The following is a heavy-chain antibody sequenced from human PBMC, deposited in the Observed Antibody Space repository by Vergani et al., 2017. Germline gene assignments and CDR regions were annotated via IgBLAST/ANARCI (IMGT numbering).Heavy chain of an antibody. CDR3: ARESDTVTTIYYYGMDV. J-gene: IGHJ6*02. CDR1: GFTFSSYS. D-gene: IGHD4-17*01. CDR2: ISSSSSTI. V-gene: IGHV3-48*01. Sequence: EVQLVESGGGLVQPGGSLRLSCAASGFTFSSYSMNWVRQAPAKWLEWVSYISSSSSTIYYADSVKGRFTISIDNAKNSLYLQMNSLRAEDTAVYYCARESDTVTTIYYYGMDVWGQGTTVTVSS.